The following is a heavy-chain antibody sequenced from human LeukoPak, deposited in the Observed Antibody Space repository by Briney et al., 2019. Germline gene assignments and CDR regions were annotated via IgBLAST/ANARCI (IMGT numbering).Heavy chain of an antibody. J-gene: IGHJ6*02. V-gene: IGHV3-23*01. CDR3: AKDRSIAAAGTLYYGMDV. CDR2: ISGSGDDI. CDR1: GFTFSDSW. Sequence: GGSLRLSCAASGFTFSDSWMSWVRQAPGKGLEWVSGISGSGDDIRSADSVKGRFTISRDNSKNTLYLQMNSLRAEDTAVYYCAKDRSIAAAGTLYYGMDVWGQGTTVTVSS. D-gene: IGHD6-13*01.